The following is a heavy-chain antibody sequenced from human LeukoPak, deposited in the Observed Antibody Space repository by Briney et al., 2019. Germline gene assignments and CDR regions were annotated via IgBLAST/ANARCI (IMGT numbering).Heavy chain of an antibody. CDR2: IYYSGST. V-gene: IGHV4-39*01. Sequence: SETLSLTCTVSGGSISSSSYYWGWIRQPPGKGLEWIGSIYYSGSTYYNPSLKSRATISVDTSKNQFSLKLSSVTAADTAVYYCASFNYYYGSGSYYAWGQGTLVTVSS. J-gene: IGHJ5*02. CDR1: GGSISSSSYY. D-gene: IGHD3-10*01. CDR3: ASFNYYYGSGSYYA.